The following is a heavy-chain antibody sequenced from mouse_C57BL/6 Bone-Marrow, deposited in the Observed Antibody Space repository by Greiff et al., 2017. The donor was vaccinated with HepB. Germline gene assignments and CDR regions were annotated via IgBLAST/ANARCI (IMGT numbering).Heavy chain of an antibody. D-gene: IGHD2-3*01. V-gene: IGHV1-81*01. CDR1: GYTFTSYG. J-gene: IGHJ2*01. CDR2: IYPRSDNT. Sequence: VQLVESGAELARPGASVKLSCKASGYTFTSYGISWVKQRTGQGLEWIGEIYPRSDNTYYNEKFKGKATLTADKSSSTAYMELRSLTSEDSAVYFCARERWLLLFDYWGQGTTLTVSS. CDR3: ARERWLLLFDY.